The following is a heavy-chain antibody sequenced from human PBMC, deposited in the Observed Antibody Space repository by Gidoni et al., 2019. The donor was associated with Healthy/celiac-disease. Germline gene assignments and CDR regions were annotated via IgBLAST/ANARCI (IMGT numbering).Heavy chain of an antibody. Sequence: QVQLVESGGGVVQPGRSLGRSCAAAGFTFRSYAMHWVRQAPGKGLEWVAVISYDGSNKYSSDSVKGRFTISRDNSKNTLYLQMNSLRAEDTAVYYCARDEGEVGATNAFDIWGQGTMVTVSS. V-gene: IGHV3-30-3*01. D-gene: IGHD1-26*01. CDR2: ISYDGSNK. CDR1: GFTFRSYA. CDR3: ARDEGEVGATNAFDI. J-gene: IGHJ3*02.